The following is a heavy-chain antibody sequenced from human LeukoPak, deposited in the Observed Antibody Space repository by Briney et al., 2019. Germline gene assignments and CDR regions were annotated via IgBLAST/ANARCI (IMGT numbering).Heavy chain of an antibody. J-gene: IGHJ3*02. CDR1: GYSISSGYY. CDR2: IYHSGST. CDR3: ATDSSGYYSLSAFDI. V-gene: IGHV4-38-2*01. Sequence: KPSETLSLTCAVSGYSISSGYYWGWIRQPPGKGLEWIGSIYHSGSTYYNPSLKSRVTISVDTSKNQFSLKLRSVTAADTAVYYCATDSSGYYSLSAFDIWGQGTMVTVSS. D-gene: IGHD3-22*01.